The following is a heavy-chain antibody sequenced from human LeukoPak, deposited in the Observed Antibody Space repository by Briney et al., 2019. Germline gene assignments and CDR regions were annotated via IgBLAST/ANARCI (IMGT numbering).Heavy chain of an antibody. V-gene: IGHV4-39*01. CDR3: ARLGGYYDPPGY. J-gene: IGHJ4*02. CDR2: IHYSGST. D-gene: IGHD3-22*01. CDR1: GGSISSPTYY. Sequence: PSETLSLTCTVSGGSISSPTYYWAWIRQPPGKGLEWIGTIHYSGSTFYNPSLKSRVTISVDTSKNQFSLKLSSVTAADTAVYYCARLGGYYDPPGYWGQGTLVTASS.